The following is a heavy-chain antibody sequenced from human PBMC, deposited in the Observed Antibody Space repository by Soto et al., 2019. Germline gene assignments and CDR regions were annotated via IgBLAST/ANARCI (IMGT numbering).Heavy chain of an antibody. D-gene: IGHD3-9*01. Sequence: GGSLRLSCAASGFTFSSYAMSWVRQAPGKGLEWVSAISGSGGSTYYADSVKGRFTISRDNSKNTLYLQMNSLRAEDTAVYYCARDPQLDYDILTGIFDYWGQGTLVTVSS. CDR3: ARDPQLDYDILTGIFDY. V-gene: IGHV3-23*01. J-gene: IGHJ4*02. CDR2: ISGSGGST. CDR1: GFTFSSYA.